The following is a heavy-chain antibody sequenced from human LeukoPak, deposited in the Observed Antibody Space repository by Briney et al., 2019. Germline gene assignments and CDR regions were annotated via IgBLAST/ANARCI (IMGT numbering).Heavy chain of an antibody. Sequence: GGSLRLSCAASGFTFSSYSMNWVRQAPGKGLEWVSYISSSSSTIYYADSVKGRFTITRDNSKSTLYLQMNSLRLEDMAVYYCAKPSGSGVDYWGRGTRVTVSS. CDR1: GFTFSSYS. V-gene: IGHV3-48*04. J-gene: IGHJ4*02. CDR2: ISSSSSTI. D-gene: IGHD1-26*01. CDR3: AKPSGSGVDY.